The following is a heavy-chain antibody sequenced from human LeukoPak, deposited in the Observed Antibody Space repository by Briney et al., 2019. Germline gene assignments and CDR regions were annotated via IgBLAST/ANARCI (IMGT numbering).Heavy chain of an antibody. CDR3: ARGYWYYDILTGYSNFDY. Sequence: ASVKVSCTASGGTFSSYAISWVRQAPGQGLEWMGGIIPIFGTANYAQKFQGRVTITADKSTSTAYMELSSLRSEDTAVYYCARGYWYYDILTGYSNFDYWGQGTLVTVSS. CDR2: IIPIFGTA. V-gene: IGHV1-69*06. CDR1: GGTFSSYA. D-gene: IGHD3-9*01. J-gene: IGHJ4*02.